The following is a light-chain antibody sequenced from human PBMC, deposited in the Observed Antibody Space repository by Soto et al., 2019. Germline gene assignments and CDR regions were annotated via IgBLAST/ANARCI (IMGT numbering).Light chain of an antibody. CDR1: ISDVGGYNY. V-gene: IGLV2-14*03. Sequence: QSALTQPAAVSGSRGQAITIFCAGTISDVGGYNYVSWYQQHPGNVPRLIISDVNKRPSGVSDRFSGSKSGNTDALTISGRQAEDEDDYYCALCRRSVTVVFGGGTKLAVL. CDR3: ALCRRSVTVV. CDR2: DVN. J-gene: IGLJ2*01.